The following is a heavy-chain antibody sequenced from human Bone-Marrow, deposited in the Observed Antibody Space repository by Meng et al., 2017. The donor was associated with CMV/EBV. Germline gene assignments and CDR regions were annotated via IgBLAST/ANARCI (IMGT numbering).Heavy chain of an antibody. Sequence: ASVKVSCKASGYTFTNYDINWVRQATGQGLEWMGWMNPNSGNTGYAHKFQGRVTMTRNTSINTAYMEVSSLRYEDTAVYYCARVPGFDPWGQGTRVTVSS. CDR2: MNPNSGNT. CDR3: ARVPGFDP. CDR1: GYTFTNYD. J-gene: IGHJ5*02. V-gene: IGHV1-8*01.